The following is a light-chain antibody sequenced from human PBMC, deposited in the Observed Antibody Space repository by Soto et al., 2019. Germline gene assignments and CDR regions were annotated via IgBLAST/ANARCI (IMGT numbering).Light chain of an antibody. J-gene: IGKJ1*01. CDR2: KAS. CDR3: MHGTHWPPT. Sequence: DVVMTQSPLSLPVTLGQPASISCRSSRSLVYSDGNAYLNWFHQRPGQSPRRLIYKASNRDSGVPDRFSGSGSGTDFTLHINRVEAEDVGVYYCMHGTHWPPTFGRGTRVEIE. CDR1: RSLVYSDGNAY. V-gene: IGKV2-30*01.